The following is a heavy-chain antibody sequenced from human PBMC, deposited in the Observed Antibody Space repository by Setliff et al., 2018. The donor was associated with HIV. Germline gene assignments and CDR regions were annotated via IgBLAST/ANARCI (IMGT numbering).Heavy chain of an antibody. CDR3: ARTPLSIASRSAWDWFDP. CDR2: INTNTGNP. J-gene: IGHJ5*02. V-gene: IGHV7-4-1*02. D-gene: IGHD6-6*01. CDR1: GYTFTSYA. Sequence: GASVKVSCKASGYTFTSYAMNWVRQAPGQGLEWMGWINTNTGNPTYAQGFTGRFVFSLDTSVSTAYLQISSLNAEDTSVYYCARTPLSIASRSAWDWFDPWGQGTLVTVSS.